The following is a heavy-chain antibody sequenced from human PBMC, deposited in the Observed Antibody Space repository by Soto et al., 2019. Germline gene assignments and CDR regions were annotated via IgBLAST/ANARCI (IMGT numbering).Heavy chain of an antibody. CDR3: GKVTTVTIIGLRDHFAY. J-gene: IGHJ4*02. D-gene: IGHD4-17*01. CDR2: ISGSGGST. Sequence: PGGSLRLSCAASGFTFSSYAMSWVRQAPGKGLEWVSAISGSGGSTYYADSVKGRFTISRDNSKNTLYLQMNSLRAEDTAVYYCGKVTTVTIIGLRDHFAYRGQGSLVPV. V-gene: IGHV3-23*01. CDR1: GFTFSSYA.